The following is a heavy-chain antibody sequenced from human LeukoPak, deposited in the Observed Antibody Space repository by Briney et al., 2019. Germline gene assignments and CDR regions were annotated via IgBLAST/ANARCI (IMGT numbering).Heavy chain of an antibody. D-gene: IGHD3-3*01. CDR2: INPSGGTT. Sequence: ASVKVSCKASGYTFTSYHMHWVRQAPGQGLEWMGIINPSGGTTNYAQRFQGRVTMTRDMSTSTVYMELSSLRSEDTAVYYCAREAFTIFGLVRTQTTKGPHRFDPWGQGTLVTVPS. V-gene: IGHV1-46*01. J-gene: IGHJ5*02. CDR1: GYTFTSYH. CDR3: AREAFTIFGLVRTQTTKGPHRFDP.